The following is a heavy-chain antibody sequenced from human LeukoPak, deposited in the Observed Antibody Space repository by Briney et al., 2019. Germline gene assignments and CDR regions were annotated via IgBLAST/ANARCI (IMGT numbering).Heavy chain of an antibody. Sequence: PSETLSLTCTVSGGSISSYYWSWIRQPPGKGLEWIGYIYYSGSTNYNPSLKSRVTISVDTSKNQFSLKLSSVTAADTAVYYCARQSSSSWYDYYYYYGVDVWGQGTTVTVSS. V-gene: IGHV4-59*08. J-gene: IGHJ6*02. CDR2: IYYSGST. D-gene: IGHD6-13*01. CDR3: ARQSSSSWYDYYYYYGVDV. CDR1: GGSISSYY.